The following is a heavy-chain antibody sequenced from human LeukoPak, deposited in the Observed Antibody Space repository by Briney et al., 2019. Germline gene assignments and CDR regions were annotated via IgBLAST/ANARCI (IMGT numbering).Heavy chain of an antibody. D-gene: IGHD6-19*01. J-gene: IGHJ5*02. CDR2: IIPIFGTA. CDR1: GGTFSSYA. CDR3: ASAVAGTSAPYNWFDP. Sequence: SVKVPCKASGGTFSSYAISWVRQAPGQGLEWMGGIIPIFGTANYAQKFQGRVTITTDESTSTAYMELSSLRSEDTAVYYCASAVAGTSAPYNWFDPWGQGTLVTVSS. V-gene: IGHV1-69*05.